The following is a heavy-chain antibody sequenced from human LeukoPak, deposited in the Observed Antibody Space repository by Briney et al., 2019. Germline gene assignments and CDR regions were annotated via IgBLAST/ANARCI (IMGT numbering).Heavy chain of an antibody. Sequence: GGSLRLSCAASGFTFSDYYMSWIRQAPGKGLEWVSYISSSGSTIYYADSVKGRFTISRDNAKNSLYLQMNSLRAEDTAVYYCAKDYYDSSGYYHPVDYWGQGTLVTVSS. D-gene: IGHD3-22*01. V-gene: IGHV3-11*01. J-gene: IGHJ4*02. CDR1: GFTFSDYY. CDR3: AKDYYDSSGYYHPVDY. CDR2: ISSSGSTI.